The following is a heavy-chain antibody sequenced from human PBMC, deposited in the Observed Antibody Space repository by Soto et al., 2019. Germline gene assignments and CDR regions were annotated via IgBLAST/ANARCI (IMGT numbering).Heavy chain of an antibody. V-gene: IGHV3-9*01. Sequence: EVQLVESGGGLVQPGRSLRLSCAASGFTFDDYAMHWVRQAPGKGLEWVSGISWNSGSIGYADSVKGRFTISRDNAKNSLYLQMNSLRAEDTALYYCAKAGSLAVAAPFDYWGQGTLVTGSS. CDR1: GFTFDDYA. CDR3: AKAGSLAVAAPFDY. D-gene: IGHD6-19*01. CDR2: ISWNSGSI. J-gene: IGHJ4*02.